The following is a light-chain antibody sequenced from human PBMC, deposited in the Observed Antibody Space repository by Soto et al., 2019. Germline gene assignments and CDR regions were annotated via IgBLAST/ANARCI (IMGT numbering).Light chain of an antibody. CDR2: DAS. V-gene: IGKV1-33*01. Sequence: DIQMTQSPSSLSASVGDRVTITCQASQDINNYLNWYQQRPGRAPKLLIYDASHLESGVPSRFSGSGSGTYFTLTITSLQPEDIATYYCQQYDNIPPTFGPGTKVDFK. CDR1: QDINNY. J-gene: IGKJ3*01. CDR3: QQYDNIPPT.